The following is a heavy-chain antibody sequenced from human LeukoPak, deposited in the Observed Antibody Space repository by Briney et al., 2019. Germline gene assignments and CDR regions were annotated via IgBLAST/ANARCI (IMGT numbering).Heavy chain of an antibody. V-gene: IGHV3-23*01. J-gene: IGHJ3*02. D-gene: IGHD6-19*01. CDR3: AKSGYSSGWFRAFDI. CDR2: ISGSDGST. CDR1: GFIFNYYA. Sequence: QPGGSLRLACATSGFIFNYYATSWVRQAPGKGLEWVSGISGSDGSTYYADSVKGRLSISRDNSKKTLFLQMNRLRAEDTAVYYCAKSGYSSGWFRAFDIWGQGTLVTVSS.